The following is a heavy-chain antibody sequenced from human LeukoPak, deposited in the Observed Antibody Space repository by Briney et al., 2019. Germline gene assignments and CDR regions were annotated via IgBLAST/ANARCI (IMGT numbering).Heavy chain of an antibody. CDR3: ARDRDYYGSDYFDY. CDR1: GFTFSSDS. CDR2: ISSSSSYI. D-gene: IGHD3-10*01. Sequence: GRSLRLSCAASGFTFSSDSMNWVRQAPGKGLEWVSSISSSSSYIYYADSVKGRFTISRDNAKNSLYLQMNSLRAEDTAVYYCARDRDYYGSDYFDYWGQGTLVTVSS. V-gene: IGHV3-21*01. J-gene: IGHJ4*02.